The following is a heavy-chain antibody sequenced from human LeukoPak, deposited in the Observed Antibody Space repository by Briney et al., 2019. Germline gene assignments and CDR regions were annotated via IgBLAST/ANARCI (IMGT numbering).Heavy chain of an antibody. CDR2: IYPGDSDT. V-gene: IGHV5-51*01. Sequence: GESLKISCKGSGYSFTSYWIGWVRQMPGKGLEWMGIIYPGDSDTRYSPSFQGQVTISADKSISTAYLQWSSLKASDTAMYYCARQVMGSRSNHYYYGMDVWGQGTTVTVSS. J-gene: IGHJ6*02. D-gene: IGHD3-16*01. CDR3: ARQVMGSRSNHYYYGMDV. CDR1: GYSFTSYW.